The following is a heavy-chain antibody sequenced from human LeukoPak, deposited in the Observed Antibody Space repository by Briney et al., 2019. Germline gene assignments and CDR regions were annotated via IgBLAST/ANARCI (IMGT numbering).Heavy chain of an antibody. CDR2: ISSSSSYI. CDR1: GFTFSSYS. CDR3: ARVGSRDGYNEGYSDY. J-gene: IGHJ4*02. Sequence: GGSLRLSCAASGFTFSSYSMNWVRRAPGKGLEWVSSISSSSSYIYYADSVKGRFTISRDNAKNSLYLQMNSLRAEDTAVYYCARVGSRDGYNEGYSDYWGQGTLVTVSS. V-gene: IGHV3-21*01. D-gene: IGHD5-24*01.